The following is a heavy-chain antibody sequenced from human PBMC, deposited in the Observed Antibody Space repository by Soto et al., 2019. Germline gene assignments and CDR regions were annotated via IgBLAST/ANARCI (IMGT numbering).Heavy chain of an antibody. CDR2: MNPNSGNT. CDR3: AKSGAVVKARAYYGMDV. CDR1: GYTFTSYD. V-gene: IGHV1-8*01. D-gene: IGHD2-15*01. Sequence: SVEVSCKASGYTFTSYDINWVRQATGQGLEWMGWMNPNSGNTGYAQKFQGRVTMTRNTSISTAYMGLSSLRSEDTAVYYCAKSGAVVKARAYYGMDVWGQGTTVTVSS. J-gene: IGHJ6*02.